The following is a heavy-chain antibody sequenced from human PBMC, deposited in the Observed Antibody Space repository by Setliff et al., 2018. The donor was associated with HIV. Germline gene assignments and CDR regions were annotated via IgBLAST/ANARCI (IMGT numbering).Heavy chain of an antibody. J-gene: IGHJ6*02. V-gene: IGHV3-30*03. D-gene: IGHD6-13*01. CDR1: GFIFSSKW. Sequence: PGGSLRLSCAASGFIFSSKWMHWVRQVPGKGLEWVSRIDTDGNNKYYADSVKGRFTITRDNSKNTLFLQMNSLRTDDTAVYYCARDCRVGWVFTYGMDVWGQGTTVTV. CDR3: ARDCRVGWVFTYGMDV. CDR2: IDTDGNNK.